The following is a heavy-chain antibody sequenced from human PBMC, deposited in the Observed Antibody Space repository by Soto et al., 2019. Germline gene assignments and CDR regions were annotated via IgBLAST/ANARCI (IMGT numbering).Heavy chain of an antibody. D-gene: IGHD2-21*02. J-gene: IGHJ4*02. CDR1: GGSISSGGYS. Sequence: QLQLQESGSGLVKPSQTLSLTCAVSGGSISSGGYSWSWIRQPPGKGLEWIGYIYHSGSTYYIPSLQSRVTLSVDRPKNQFSLKLSSVTAADTAVYYCARVGGVTTYFDYWGQGTLVTVSS. V-gene: IGHV4-30-2*01. CDR2: IYHSGST. CDR3: ARVGGVTTYFDY.